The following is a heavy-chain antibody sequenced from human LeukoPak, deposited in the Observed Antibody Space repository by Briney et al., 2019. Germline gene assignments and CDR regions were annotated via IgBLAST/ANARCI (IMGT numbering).Heavy chain of an antibody. J-gene: IGHJ3*02. CDR3: ARYSGSSDDAFDI. D-gene: IGHD1-26*01. V-gene: IGHV4-39*01. CDR2: IYYSGST. CDR1: GGSISSSSYY. Sequence: SETLSLTCTVSGGSISSSSYYWGWIRQPPGKGPEWIGSIYYSGSTYYNPSLKSRVTISVDTSKNQFSLKLSSVTAADTAVYYCARYSGSSDDAFDIWGQGTMVTVSS.